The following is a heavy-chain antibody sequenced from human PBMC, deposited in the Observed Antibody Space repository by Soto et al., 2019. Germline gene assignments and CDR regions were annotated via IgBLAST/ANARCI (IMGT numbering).Heavy chain of an antibody. Sequence: SGPTLVNPTQTLTLTCTFSWFSLSTNGVGVGWIRQPPGKALEWLALIYWDDDKRYSPSLKSRLTITKDTSKNQVVLTMTNMDPVDTATYYCAHRRSTYYYDSTFDPWGQGTLVTVSS. CDR1: WFSLSTNGVG. CDR2: IYWDDDK. J-gene: IGHJ5*02. CDR3: AHRRSTYYYDSTFDP. V-gene: IGHV2-5*02. D-gene: IGHD3-22*01.